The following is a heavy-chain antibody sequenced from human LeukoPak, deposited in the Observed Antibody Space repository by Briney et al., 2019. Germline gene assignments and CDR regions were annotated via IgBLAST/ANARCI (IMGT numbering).Heavy chain of an antibody. V-gene: IGHV1-3*03. D-gene: IGHD3-22*01. CDR1: GYTFTSYA. CDR3: AIGTIRGYYYEVGAFDI. CDR2: INAGNGNT. J-gene: IGHJ3*02. Sequence: PGGSLRLSCAASGYTFTSYAMHWVRQAPGQRLEWMGWINAGNGNTKYSQEFQGRVTITRDTSASTAYMELSSLRSEDMAVYYCAIGTIRGYYYEVGAFDIWGQGTMVTVSS.